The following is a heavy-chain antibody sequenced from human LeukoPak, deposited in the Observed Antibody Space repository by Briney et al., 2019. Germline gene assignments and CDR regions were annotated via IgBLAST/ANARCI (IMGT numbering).Heavy chain of an antibody. J-gene: IGHJ4*02. D-gene: IGHD3-10*01. V-gene: IGHV3-11*01. CDR3: ARDRTPYYYGSGRYFDY. CDR2: ISSSGSTI. Sequence: GGSLXLXXXAXXFXFSDYYMSWIRQAPGKGLEWVSYISSSGSTIYYADSVKGRFTISRDNAKNSLYLQMNSLRAEDTAVYYCARDRTPYYYGSGRYFDYWGQGTLVTVSS. CDR1: XFXFSDYY.